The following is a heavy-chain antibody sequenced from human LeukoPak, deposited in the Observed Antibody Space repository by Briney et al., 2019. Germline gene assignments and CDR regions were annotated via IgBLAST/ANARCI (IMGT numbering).Heavy chain of an antibody. D-gene: IGHD1-7*01. J-gene: IGHJ5*02. CDR1: GGSFSGYY. CDR3: ARSSSTEGTTVYWFDP. Sequence: SETLSLTCAVYGGSFSGYYWSWIRQPPGKGLEWIGEINHSGSTNYNPSRKSRVTISVDTSKNQFSLKLSSVTAADTAVYYCARSSSTEGTTVYWFDPWGQGTLVTVSS. V-gene: IGHV4-34*01. CDR2: INHSGST.